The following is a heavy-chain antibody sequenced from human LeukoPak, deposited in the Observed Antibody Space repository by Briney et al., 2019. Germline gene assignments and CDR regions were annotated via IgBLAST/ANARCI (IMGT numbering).Heavy chain of an antibody. D-gene: IGHD4-17*01. CDR2: IYWNDDK. J-gene: IGHJ4*02. Sequence: SGPTLVHPTQILTLPHTFLGSSLSTGLAMGWIRQPPGKPLEWLALIYWNDDKRYSPSLKSRLTITQHTSKNQVVLTMTNMDPVDTATYYCAQLSRTPSFSMTTVTTFDYWGQGTLVTVSS. CDR1: GSSLSTGLA. V-gene: IGHV2-5*01. CDR3: AQLSRTPSFSMTTVTTFDY.